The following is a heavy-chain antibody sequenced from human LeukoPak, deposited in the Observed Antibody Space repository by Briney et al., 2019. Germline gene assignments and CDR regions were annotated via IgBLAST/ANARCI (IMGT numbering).Heavy chain of an antibody. J-gene: IGHJ4*02. CDR1: VYTLTCYY. Sequence: TSLNVSCKASVYTLTCYYMHWVRQAPGQAREWMGWINPNSDGTHYAQKFQGWLTMPRDTSISTAYMDVSRLICDDTGVYFCASDQSGLVRGVMNYWGQGTLVSVPS. CDR2: INPNSDGT. CDR3: ASDQSGLVRGVMNY. D-gene: IGHD3-10*01. V-gene: IGHV1-2*04.